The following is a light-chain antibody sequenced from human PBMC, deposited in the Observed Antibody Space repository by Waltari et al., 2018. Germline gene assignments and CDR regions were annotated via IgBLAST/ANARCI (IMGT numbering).Light chain of an antibody. V-gene: IGKV1-33*01. CDR3: QQYDNLPGT. Sequence: DIQMTQSPSSLSASAGDRVTITCQASQDITSYLNWYRQKPGKAPQLLIYESSNLETGVPSRFSGSGSGTDFTFTISSLQPEDVATYYCQQYDNLPGTFGGGTKVEIK. J-gene: IGKJ4*01. CDR2: ESS. CDR1: QDITSY.